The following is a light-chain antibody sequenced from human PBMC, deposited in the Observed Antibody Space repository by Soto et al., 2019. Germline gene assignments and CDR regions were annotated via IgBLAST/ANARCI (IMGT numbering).Light chain of an antibody. CDR3: SLDAGASTYV. Sequence: QSALTQPASVSGSPGQSITISCTGTSSDVGGYNYVSWYQQHPGKAPKLMIYEVSNRPSGVSNRFSGSKSGNTASLTISGLQAEDEADYYCSLDAGASTYVFGAGTKVTVL. CDR2: EVS. J-gene: IGLJ1*01. V-gene: IGLV2-23*02. CDR1: SSDVGGYNY.